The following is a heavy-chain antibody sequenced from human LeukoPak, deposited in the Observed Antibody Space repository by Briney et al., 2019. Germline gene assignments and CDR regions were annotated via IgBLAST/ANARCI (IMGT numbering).Heavy chain of an antibody. Sequence: SVKVSCKTSGGTFSSYAISWVRQAPGQGLEWMGGIIPIFGTANYAQKFQGRVTITTDESTSTAYMELSSLRSEDTAVYYCARDGYCSGGSCYSDAFDIWGQGTMVTVSS. CDR2: IIPIFGTA. V-gene: IGHV1-69*05. J-gene: IGHJ3*02. CDR3: ARDGYCSGGSCYSDAFDI. D-gene: IGHD2-15*01. CDR1: GGTFSSYA.